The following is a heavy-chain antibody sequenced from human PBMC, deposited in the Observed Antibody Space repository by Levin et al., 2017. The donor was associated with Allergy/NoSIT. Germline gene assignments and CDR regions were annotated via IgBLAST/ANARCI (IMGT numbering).Heavy chain of an antibody. V-gene: IGHV4-30-2*01. Sequence: SETLSLTCAVSGGSISSGGYSWSWIRQPPGKGLEWIGYIYHRGSTYYNPSLKSRVTISVDRSNNQFSLKMSSVTAADTAVYYCARDQGVAATYAFDIWGQGTMVTVSS. J-gene: IGHJ3*02. D-gene: IGHD2-15*01. CDR3: ARDQGVAATYAFDI. CDR2: IYHRGST. CDR1: GGSISSGGYS.